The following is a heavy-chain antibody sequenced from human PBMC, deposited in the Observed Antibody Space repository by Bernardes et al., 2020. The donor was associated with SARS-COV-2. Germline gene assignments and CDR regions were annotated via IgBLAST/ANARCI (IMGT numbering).Heavy chain of an antibody. J-gene: IGHJ6*02. CDR3: AREKVWGDYYYGLDV. D-gene: IGHD7-27*01. CDR1: GYSFPGYY. V-gene: IGHV1-2*04. CDR2: INPNSGGT. Sequence: ASVKVSCKASGYSFPGYYIHWVRQAPGQRLEWMGWINPNSGGTKYAQNFQGWVTMTRDTSISTAYMELRRLKSDDTAVYYCAREKVWGDYYYGLDVWGQGTTVTVSS.